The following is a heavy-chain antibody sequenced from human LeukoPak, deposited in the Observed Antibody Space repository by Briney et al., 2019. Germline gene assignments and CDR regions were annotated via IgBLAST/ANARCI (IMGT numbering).Heavy chain of an antibody. CDR3: AKDPYSGSFEYFQH. J-gene: IGHJ1*01. CDR1: GFTFSSYG. D-gene: IGHD1-26*01. V-gene: IGHV3-30*18. Sequence: GGSLRLSCAASGFTFSSYGMHWVRQAPGKGLEWVAVISHDGSKKYYADSVKGRFTISRDNSKNTLYLQMNSLRDEDAAVYYCAKDPYSGSFEYFQHWGQGTLVTVSS. CDR2: ISHDGSKK.